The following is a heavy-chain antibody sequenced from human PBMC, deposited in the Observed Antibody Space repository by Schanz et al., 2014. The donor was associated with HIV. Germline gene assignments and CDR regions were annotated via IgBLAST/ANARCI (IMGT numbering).Heavy chain of an antibody. CDR2: INPSGGRT. D-gene: IGHD3-3*01. CDR1: GGTFINYA. J-gene: IGHJ5*02. CDR3: ARDLGGDFWSAQGGFDP. V-gene: IGHV1-46*01. Sequence: QVQLVQSGAEVKKPGSSVKVFCRASGGTFINYAFSWVRQAPGQGLEWMGIINPSGGRTNYAQKFQGRLTVTRDTSTSTVYMEMNSLRPDDTAVYYCARDLGGDFWSAQGGFDPWGQGTLVTVSS.